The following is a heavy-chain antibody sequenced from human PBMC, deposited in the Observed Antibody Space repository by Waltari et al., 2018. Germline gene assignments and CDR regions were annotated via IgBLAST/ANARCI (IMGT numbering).Heavy chain of an antibody. CDR3: ARGSDDYIWGSYSDYYYYGMDV. V-gene: IGHV4-38-2*01. J-gene: IGHJ6*02. CDR2: IYHSGST. Sequence: QVQLQESGPGLVKPSETLSLTCAVSGYSITSGYYWGWIRQPPGTGLEWIGSIYHSGSTYYNPSLKSRVTISVDTSKNQFSLKLSSVTAADTAVYYCARGSDDYIWGSYSDYYYYGMDVWGQGTTVTVSS. D-gene: IGHD3-16*01. CDR1: GYSITSGYY.